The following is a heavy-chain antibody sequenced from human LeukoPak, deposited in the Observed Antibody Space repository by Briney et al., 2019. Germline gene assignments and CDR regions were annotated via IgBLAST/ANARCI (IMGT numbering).Heavy chain of an antibody. V-gene: IGHV1-18*01. D-gene: IGHD6-6*01. CDR2: ISAYNGNT. Sequence: ASVKVSCKASGYTLTSYGISWVRQAPGQGLEWMGWISAYNGNTNYAQKLQGRVTMTTDTSTSTAYMELRSLRSDDTAVYYCARRAPYSSSSAVAFDYWGQGTLVTVSS. J-gene: IGHJ4*02. CDR1: GYTLTSYG. CDR3: ARRAPYSSSSAVAFDY.